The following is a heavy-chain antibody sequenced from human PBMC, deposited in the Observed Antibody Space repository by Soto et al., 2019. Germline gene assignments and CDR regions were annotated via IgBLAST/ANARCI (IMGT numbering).Heavy chain of an antibody. J-gene: IGHJ6*03. CDR2: IIPILGIA. V-gene: IGHV1-69*02. CDR1: GGTFSSYT. CDR3: ARGRYYDFWSGSPNYYYYYMDV. Sequence: PVKVSCKASGGTFSSYTSSWGRQAPGQRVEWMGRIIPILGIANYAQKFQGRVTITADKSTSTAYMELSSLRSEDTAVYYCARGRYYDFWSGSPNYYYYYMDVWGKGTTVTVSS. D-gene: IGHD3-3*01.